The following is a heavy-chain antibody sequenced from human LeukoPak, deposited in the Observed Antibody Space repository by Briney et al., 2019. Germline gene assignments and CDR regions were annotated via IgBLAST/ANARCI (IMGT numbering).Heavy chain of an antibody. CDR2: INPNSGGT. V-gene: IGHV1-2*02. CDR3: ARDPYTDYDKNY. D-gene: IGHD5-12*01. Sequence: GASVKVSCKASGYTFTDYYMHWVRQAPGQGPEWMGWINPNSGGTNYAQEFQGRVTMTRDTSISTAYMALSGLRSDDTAVYYCARDPYTDYDKNYWGQGTLVTVFS. CDR1: GYTFTDYY. J-gene: IGHJ1*01.